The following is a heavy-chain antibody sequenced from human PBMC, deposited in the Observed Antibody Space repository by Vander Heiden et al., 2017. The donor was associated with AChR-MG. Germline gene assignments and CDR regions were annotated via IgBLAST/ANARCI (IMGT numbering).Heavy chain of an antibody. CDR1: GFPFSSYA. Sequence: EVQLLESGGGLVQPGGSLRLSCAASGFPFSSYAMTWVRQAPGKGLEWVSAISGGGGSTYYADSVKGRFTISRDNSKNTLYLQMNSLRAEDTAVYYCAKRYSSGWSFDSWGQGTLVTVSS. CDR2: ISGGGGST. V-gene: IGHV3-23*01. J-gene: IGHJ4*02. CDR3: AKRYSSGWSFDS. D-gene: IGHD6-19*01.